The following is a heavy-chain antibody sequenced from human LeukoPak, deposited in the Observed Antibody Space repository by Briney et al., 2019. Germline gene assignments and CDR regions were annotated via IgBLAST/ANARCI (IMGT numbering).Heavy chain of an antibody. D-gene: IGHD3-22*01. J-gene: IGHJ3*02. CDR3: GMGVVASSVREYDFDI. V-gene: IGHV4-31*03. CDR2: MHYNGDT. Sequence: SETLSLTCTVSGGSISYCGYFWTWNPQHPGKDLEWIVYMHYNGDTHYNPSIRSRVTIAVATSKNYFSLKRNSVTAEATAMYCWGMGVVASSVREYDFDIWVRGTMATVSA. CDR1: GGSISYCGYF.